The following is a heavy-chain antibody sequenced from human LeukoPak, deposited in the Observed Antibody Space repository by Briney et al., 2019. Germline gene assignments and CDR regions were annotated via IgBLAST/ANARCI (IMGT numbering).Heavy chain of an antibody. CDR2: ISSTSSYI. CDR3: AKLGQLWLLSYFDY. D-gene: IGHD5-18*01. CDR1: GFTFSSFS. V-gene: IGHV3-21*01. Sequence: GGSLRLSCAASGFTFSSFSMNWVRQAPGKGLEWVSSISSTSSYIYYADSVKGRFTISRDKDKNSVYLQMTSLRAEDTAVYYCAKLGQLWLLSYFDYWGQGTLVTVSS. J-gene: IGHJ4*02.